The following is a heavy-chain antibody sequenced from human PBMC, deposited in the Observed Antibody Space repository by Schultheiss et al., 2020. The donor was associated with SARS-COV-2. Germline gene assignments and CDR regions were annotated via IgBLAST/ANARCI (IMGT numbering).Heavy chain of an antibody. CDR1: GGSISSFY. D-gene: IGHD3-3*01. J-gene: IGHJ5*02. V-gene: IGHV4-59*12. Sequence: SQTLSLTCTVSGGSISSFYWGWIRQPPGKGLEWIGYIYYSGSTNYNPSLKSRVTISVDTSKNQFSLKLSSVTAADTAVYYCAREALRLEWFRNWFDPWGQGTLVTVSS. CDR3: AREALRLEWFRNWFDP. CDR2: IYYSGST.